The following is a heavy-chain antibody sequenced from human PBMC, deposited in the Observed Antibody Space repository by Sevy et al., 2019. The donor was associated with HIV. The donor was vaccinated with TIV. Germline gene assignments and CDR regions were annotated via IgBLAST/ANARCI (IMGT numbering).Heavy chain of an antibody. J-gene: IGHJ4*02. CDR1: GFTFSSYA. CDR3: AKDRGLWFGEFDYYFDY. D-gene: IGHD3-10*01. V-gene: IGHV3-23*01. CDR2: IRGSGGST. Sequence: GGSLRLSCAASGFTFSSYAMSWVRQAPGKGLEWVSAIRGSGGSTYYADSVKGRFTISRDNSKNTLYLQMNSLRAEDTAVYYCAKDRGLWFGEFDYYFDYWGQGTLVTVSS.